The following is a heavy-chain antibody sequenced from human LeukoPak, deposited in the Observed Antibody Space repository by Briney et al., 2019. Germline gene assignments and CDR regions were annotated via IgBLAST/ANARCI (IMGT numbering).Heavy chain of an antibody. D-gene: IGHD6-19*01. V-gene: IGHV1-24*01. J-gene: IGHJ4*02. CDR3: VTGGPLCIPVPGGGPLVY. Sequence: SLKASCTVSGYTLTELSMHWVRQAPGRGHEWRGGFDPEDDKTMYAHKLQSRGTVTDHTAAATAYMEVGSLRGQDTVIYYGVTGGPLCIPVPGGGPLVYWGQGTLVTVSS. CDR2: FDPEDDKT. CDR1: GYTLTELS.